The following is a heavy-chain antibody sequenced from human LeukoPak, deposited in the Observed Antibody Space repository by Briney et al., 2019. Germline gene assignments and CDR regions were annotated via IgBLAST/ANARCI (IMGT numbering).Heavy chain of an antibody. CDR1: GYTFTGYA. CDR2: INAGNGNT. J-gene: IGHJ4*02. D-gene: IGHD3-9*01. CDR3: ARGDYDILTGYYYVLDY. Sequence: GXSVKVSCKASGYTFTGYAMHWVRQAPGQRLEWMGWINAGNGNTKYSRKFQGRVTITRDTSASTAYMELSSLRSEDTAVYYCARGDYDILTGYYYVLDYWGQGTLVTVSS. V-gene: IGHV1-3*01.